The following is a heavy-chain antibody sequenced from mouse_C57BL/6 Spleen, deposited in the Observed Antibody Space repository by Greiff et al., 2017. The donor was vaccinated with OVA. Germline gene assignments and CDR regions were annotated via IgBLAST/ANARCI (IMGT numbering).Heavy chain of an antibody. CDR2: IYPSDSET. CDR1: GYTFTSYW. CDR3: ARGATVVAEWYFDV. D-gene: IGHD1-1*01. V-gene: IGHV1-61*01. Sequence: VQLQQPGAELVRPGSSVKLSCKASGYTFTSYWMDWVKQRPGQGLEWIGNIYPSDSETHYNQKFKDKATLTVDKSSSTAYMQLSSLTSEDSAVYYCARGATVVAEWYFDVWGTGTTVTVSS. J-gene: IGHJ1*03.